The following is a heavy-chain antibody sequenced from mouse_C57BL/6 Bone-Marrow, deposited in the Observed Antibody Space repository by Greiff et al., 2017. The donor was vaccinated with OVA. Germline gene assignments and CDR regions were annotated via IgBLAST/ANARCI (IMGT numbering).Heavy chain of an antibody. CDR1: GFTFSSYG. Sequence: EVQGVESGGDLVKPGGSLKLSCAASGFTFSSYGMSWVRQTPDKRLEWVATISRGGSYTYYPDSVKGRFTLSRDNAKNTLDLQMSSLKSEDKATDYCARRVITTGVDWYFDVWGTGTTVTVSS. D-gene: IGHD1-1*01. V-gene: IGHV5-6*01. J-gene: IGHJ1*03. CDR3: ARRVITTGVDWYFDV. CDR2: ISRGGSYT.